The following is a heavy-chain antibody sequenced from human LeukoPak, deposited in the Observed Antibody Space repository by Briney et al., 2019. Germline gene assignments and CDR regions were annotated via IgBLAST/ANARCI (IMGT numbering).Heavy chain of an antibody. Sequence: GKSLKISCKGSGYSFTSYWIGWVRQMPGKGLEWMGIIYPGDSDTTYSPSFQGQVTISADKSINTAYLQWSSLKASDTAMYYCARTDQCCSGGSCYAVYWGQGTLVTVSS. V-gene: IGHV5-51*01. CDR2: IYPGDSDT. J-gene: IGHJ4*02. CDR1: GYSFTSYW. D-gene: IGHD2-15*01. CDR3: ARTDQCCSGGSCYAVY.